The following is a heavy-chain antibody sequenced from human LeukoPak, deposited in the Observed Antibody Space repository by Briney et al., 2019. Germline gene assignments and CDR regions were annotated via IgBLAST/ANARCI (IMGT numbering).Heavy chain of an antibody. D-gene: IGHD1-26*01. CDR3: ARDSGVLGANFVY. CDR1: GGSISTYY. CDR2: IYYSGST. V-gene: IGHV4-59*01. Sequence: SETLSLTCTVSGGSISTYYWSWIRQPPGKGLEWIGYIYYSGSTNFNPSLKSRVTISVDTSKNQFSLKLTSVTAADTAVYYCARDSGVLGANFVYWGQGTLVTVSS. J-gene: IGHJ4*02.